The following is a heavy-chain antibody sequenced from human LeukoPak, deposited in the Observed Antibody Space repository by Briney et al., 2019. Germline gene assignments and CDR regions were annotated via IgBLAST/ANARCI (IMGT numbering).Heavy chain of an antibody. Sequence: PSETLPLTCAAYGGSFRGYYWSWIRQPPGKGLEWIGEINYSGSTNYNPSLKSRVTISLVTSKSQFSLKLSSVTAADTAVYYCARGLRGTPKHQPAELWGQGTLVTVSS. D-gene: IGHD1-14*01. CDR2: INYSGST. CDR3: ARGLRGTPKHQPAEL. V-gene: IGHV4-34*01. J-gene: IGHJ4*02. CDR1: GGSFRGYY.